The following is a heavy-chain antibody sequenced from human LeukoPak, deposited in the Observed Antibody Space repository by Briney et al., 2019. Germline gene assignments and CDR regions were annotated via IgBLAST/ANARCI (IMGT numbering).Heavy chain of an antibody. D-gene: IGHD3-22*01. CDR2: IYYSGST. CDR1: GGSISSSSYY. CDR3: AMGGLYYDSSGYYSEYYFDY. V-gene: IGHV4-39*01. J-gene: IGHJ4*02. Sequence: SETLSLTCTVSGGSISSSSYYWGWIRQPPGKGLEWIGSIYYSGSTYYNPSLKSRVTISVDTSKNQFSLKLSSVTAADTAVYYCAMGGLYYDSSGYYSEYYFDYWGQGTLVTVSS.